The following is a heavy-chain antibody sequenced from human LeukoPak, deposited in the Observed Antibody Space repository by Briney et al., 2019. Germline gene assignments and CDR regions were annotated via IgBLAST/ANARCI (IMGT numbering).Heavy chain of an antibody. CDR3: AAGLVIPDYYFDY. Sequence: ASVKVSCKASGGTFSSYAISWVRQAPGQGLEWMGGIIPIFGTANYAQKFQGRVTITADKSTSTAYMELSSLRSEDTAVYYCAAGLVIPDYYFDYWGQGTLVTVSS. J-gene: IGHJ4*02. CDR1: GGTFSSYA. V-gene: IGHV1-69*06. D-gene: IGHD3/OR15-3a*01. CDR2: IIPIFGTA.